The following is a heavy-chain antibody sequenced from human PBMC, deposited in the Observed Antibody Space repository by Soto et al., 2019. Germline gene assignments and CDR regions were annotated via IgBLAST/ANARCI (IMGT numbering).Heavy chain of an antibody. CDR3: ARENYSGSGTDFRLDV. CDR1: GDSISPSY. J-gene: IGHJ6*02. CDR2: LYASGST. V-gene: IGHV4-59*01. Sequence: QVQLQESGPGLVKPSETMSLTCTVSGDSISPSYWSWIRQPPGKGLEWIGYLYASGSTHYNPSLKSRVTISVDTSKNQFSLKLTSGTAADTAVYYCARENYSGSGTDFRLDVSGQGTRVTVSS. D-gene: IGHD3-10*01.